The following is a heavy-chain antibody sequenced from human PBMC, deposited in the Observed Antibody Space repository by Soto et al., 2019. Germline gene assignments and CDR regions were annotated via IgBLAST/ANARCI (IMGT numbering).Heavy chain of an antibody. Sequence: GASVKVSCKASGYTFTSYGISWVRQAPGQGLEWMGWISAYNGNTNYAQKFQGWVTMTRDTSISTAYMELSRLRSDDTAVYYCASALYSSSFGAFDIWGQGTMVTVSS. CDR2: ISAYNGNT. CDR3: ASALYSSSFGAFDI. CDR1: GYTFTSYG. D-gene: IGHD6-13*01. V-gene: IGHV1-18*01. J-gene: IGHJ3*02.